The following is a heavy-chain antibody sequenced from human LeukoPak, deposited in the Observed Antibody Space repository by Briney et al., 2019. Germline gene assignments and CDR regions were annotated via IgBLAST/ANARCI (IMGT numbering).Heavy chain of an antibody. Sequence: GGPLRLSCAASGFTFSSYAMSWVRQAPGKGLEWVSGISGSGGSTYYADSVKGRLTIPRDNSKNTLYLQMNSLRAEDTAVYHCAKGRYYYDNSDAFEIWGQGTMVTVSS. V-gene: IGHV3-23*01. CDR3: AKGRYYYDNSDAFEI. D-gene: IGHD3-22*01. CDR2: ISGSGGST. CDR1: GFTFSSYA. J-gene: IGHJ3*02.